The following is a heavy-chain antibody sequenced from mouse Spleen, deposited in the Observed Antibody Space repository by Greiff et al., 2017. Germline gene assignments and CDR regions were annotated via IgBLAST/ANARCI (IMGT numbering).Heavy chain of an antibody. CDR1: GYSITSGYD. D-gene: IGHD2-5*01. CDR3: ARGGAYYSNYRYFDV. V-gene: IGHV3-1*01. Sequence: EVQGVESGPGMVKPSQSLSLTCTVTGYSITSGYDWHWIRHFPGNKLEWMGYISYSGSTNYNPSLKSRISITHDTSKNHFFLKLNSVTTEDTATYYCARGGAYYSNYRYFDVWGTGTTVTVSS. CDR2: ISYSGST. J-gene: IGHJ1*03.